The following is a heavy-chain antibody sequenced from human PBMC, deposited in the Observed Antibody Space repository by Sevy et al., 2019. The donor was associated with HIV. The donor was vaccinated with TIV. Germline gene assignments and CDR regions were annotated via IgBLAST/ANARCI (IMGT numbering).Heavy chain of an antibody. CDR2: ISSNGGST. CDR3: ASATYYYDSSGTTGAFDI. V-gene: IGHV3-64*01. CDR1: GFTFSSYA. D-gene: IGHD3-22*01. J-gene: IGHJ3*02. Sequence: GGSLRLSCAASGFTFSSYAMHWVRQAPGKGLEYVSAISSNGGSTYYAHSVKGRFTISRDNSKNTLYLQMGSLRAEDMAVYYCASATYYYDSSGTTGAFDIWGQGTMVTVSS.